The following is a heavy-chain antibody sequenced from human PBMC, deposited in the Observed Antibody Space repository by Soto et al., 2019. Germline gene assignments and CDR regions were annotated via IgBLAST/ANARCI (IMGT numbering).Heavy chain of an antibody. Sequence: KSSETLSLTCTVSGGSISSYYWNWIRQPPGKGLEWIGYIYHSGSTNYNPSLESRVTISLDTSKSQFSLILTSVTAADTAVYYCVRASRTSFGVVYADYWGQGTLVTVSS. V-gene: IGHV4-59*01. CDR3: VRASRTSFGVVYADY. J-gene: IGHJ4*02. D-gene: IGHD3-3*01. CDR2: IYHSGST. CDR1: GGSISSYY.